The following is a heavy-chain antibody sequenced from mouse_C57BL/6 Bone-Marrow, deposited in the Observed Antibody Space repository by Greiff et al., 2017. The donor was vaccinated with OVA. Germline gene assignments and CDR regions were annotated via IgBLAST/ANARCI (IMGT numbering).Heavy chain of an antibody. CDR1: GFTFSDYY. J-gene: IGHJ4*01. CDR3: ARVGLPAMDY. CDR2: INYDGSST. D-gene: IGHD2-4*01. Sequence: EVQRVESEGGLVQPGSSMKLSCTASGFTFSDYYMAWVRQVPEKGLEWVANINYDGSSTYYLDSLKSRFIISRDNAKNILYLQMSSLKSEDTATYYCARVGLPAMDYWGQGTSVTVSS. V-gene: IGHV5-16*01.